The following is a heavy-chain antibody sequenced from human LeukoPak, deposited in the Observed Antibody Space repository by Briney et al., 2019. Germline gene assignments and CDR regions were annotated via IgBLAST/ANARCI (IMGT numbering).Heavy chain of an antibody. D-gene: IGHD3-22*01. CDR1: GFTLSSYA. J-gene: IGHJ4*02. V-gene: IGHV3-23*01. Sequence: GGSLRLSCAASGFTLSSYAMTWVRQAPGKGLEWVSAISGSGRSTYYADSVKGRFTISRDNSKNTLYLQMNSLRAEDTAVYYCAKDPYDSSGYYQNYWGQGTLVTVSS. CDR3: AKDPYDSSGYYQNY. CDR2: ISGSGRST.